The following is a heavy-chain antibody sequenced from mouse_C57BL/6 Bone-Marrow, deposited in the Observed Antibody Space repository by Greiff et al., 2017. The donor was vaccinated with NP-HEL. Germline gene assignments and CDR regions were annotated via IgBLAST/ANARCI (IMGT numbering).Heavy chain of an antibody. Sequence: QVQLQQPGAELVRPGTSVKLSCKASGYTFTSYWMHWVKQRPGQGLEWIGVIDPSDSYTNYNQKFKGKATLTVDTSSSTAYLQLSSLTSEDSAVYYYARVSTMVEWYAYGGRGTLVTVSA. CDR1: GYTFTSYW. D-gene: IGHD2-2*01. V-gene: IGHV1-59*01. J-gene: IGHJ3*01. CDR3: ARVSTMVEWYAY. CDR2: IDPSDSYT.